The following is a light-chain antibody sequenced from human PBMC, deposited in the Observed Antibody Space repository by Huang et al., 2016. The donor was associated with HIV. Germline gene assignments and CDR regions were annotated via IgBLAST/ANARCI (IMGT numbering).Light chain of an antibody. CDR1: QGLLYREKIY. CDR3: MQGKQLPYT. Sequence: DIAMTQTPLSLSVTPGQPASISCKSSQGLLYREKIYLYWYLQKPGQSPQLLIYELSNRFAGVPDRFSGSGSPTDFTLKISRVETEDVGVYYCMQGKQLPYTFGQGTRLEIK. J-gene: IGKJ2*01. V-gene: IGKV2-29*02. CDR2: ELS.